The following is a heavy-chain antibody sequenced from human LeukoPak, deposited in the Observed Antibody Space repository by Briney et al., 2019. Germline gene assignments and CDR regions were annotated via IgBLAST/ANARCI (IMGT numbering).Heavy chain of an antibody. CDR1: GDSISSYY. J-gene: IGHJ4*02. CDR3: AREGRQDYVYFDC. CDR2: INYSGNT. Sequence: ASETLSLTCTVSGDSISSYYWSWIRRPPGKGLQWMGYINYSGNTNYNPSLKSRVTISVDTSKNQFSLRLTSVTAADTAVYYCAREGRQDYVYFDCWGQGTLVTVSS. D-gene: IGHD4-17*01. V-gene: IGHV4-59*01.